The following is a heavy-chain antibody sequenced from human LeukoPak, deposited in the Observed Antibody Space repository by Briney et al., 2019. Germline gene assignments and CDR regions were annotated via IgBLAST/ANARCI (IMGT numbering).Heavy chain of an antibody. CDR2: ISSSGST. D-gene: IGHD6-19*01. CDR3: ARARSGWYFDY. Sequence: SETLSLTCTISGGSLMGYYWTWIRQPAGKGLEWIGRISSSGSTNYNPSLKSRVTMSVDTSKNQVSLRLSSVTAADTAVYYCARARSGWYFDYWGQGNLVTVSS. J-gene: IGHJ4*02. CDR1: GGSLMGYY. V-gene: IGHV4-4*07.